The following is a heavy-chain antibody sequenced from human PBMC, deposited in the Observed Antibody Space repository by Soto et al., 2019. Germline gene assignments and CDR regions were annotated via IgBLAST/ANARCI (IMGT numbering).Heavy chain of an antibody. V-gene: IGHV4-59*01. CDR3: ARERGSGCTNGVCPEAFDY. J-gene: IGHJ4*02. Sequence: SETLSLTCTVSGGSISSYYWSWTRQPPGKGLEWIGYIYYSGSTNYNPSLKSRVTISVDTSKNQFSLKLSSVTAADTAVYYCARERGSGCTNGVCPEAFDYWGQGTLVTVSS. D-gene: IGHD2-8*01. CDR1: GGSISSYY. CDR2: IYYSGST.